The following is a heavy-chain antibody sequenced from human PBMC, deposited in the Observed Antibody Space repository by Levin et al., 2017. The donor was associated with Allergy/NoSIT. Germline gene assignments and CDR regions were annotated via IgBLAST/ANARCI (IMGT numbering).Heavy chain of an antibody. J-gene: IGHJ6*02. D-gene: IGHD3-3*01. CDR3: ARVWALRQSYYYYGMDV. Sequence: PGGSLRLSCAASGFTFSSYGMHWVRQAPGKGLEWVAVIWYDGSNKYYADSVKGRFTISRDNSKNTLYLQMNSLRAEDTAVYYCARVWALRQSYYYYGMDVWGQGTTVTVSS. CDR2: IWYDGSNK. V-gene: IGHV3-33*01. CDR1: GFTFSSYG.